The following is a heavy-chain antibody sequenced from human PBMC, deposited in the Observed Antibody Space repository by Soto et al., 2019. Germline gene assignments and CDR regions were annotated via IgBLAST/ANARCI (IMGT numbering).Heavy chain of an antibody. CDR1: EFTFSNYA. CDR3: AARTVTTHSRTFDI. V-gene: IGHV3-23*01. Sequence: EVQLLESGGRLVQPGGSLRLSCVASEFTFSNYATSWVRQAPGKGLEWVSTITKSADNTYYADSVKGRFTISRDNSKNTLFLQMNSLRAEDTAGYYCAARTVTTHSRTFDIWGQGTMVTVSS. J-gene: IGHJ3*02. CDR2: ITKSADNT. D-gene: IGHD4-17*01.